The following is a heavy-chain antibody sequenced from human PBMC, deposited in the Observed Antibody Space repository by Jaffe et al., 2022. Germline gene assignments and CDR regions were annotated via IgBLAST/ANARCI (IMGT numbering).Heavy chain of an antibody. CDR1: GFTFDDYA. CDR2: ISWNSGSI. D-gene: IGHD3-10*01. V-gene: IGHV3-9*01. J-gene: IGHJ4*02. Sequence: EVQLVESGGGLVQPGRSLRLSCAASGFTFDDYAMHWVRQAPGKGLEWVSGISWNSGSIGYADSVKGRFTISRDNAKNSLYLQMNSLRAEDTALYYCAKGEMVQGVITNTYYFDYWGQGTLVTVSS. CDR3: AKGEMVQGVITNTYYFDY.